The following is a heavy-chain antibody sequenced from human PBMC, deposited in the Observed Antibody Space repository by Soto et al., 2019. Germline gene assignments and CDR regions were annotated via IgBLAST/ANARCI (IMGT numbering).Heavy chain of an antibody. CDR3: AREDGDYGERAYHYSGMAV. J-gene: IGHJ6*02. Sequence: QVQLVESGGGVVQPGRSLRLSCAASGFTFSSYAMHWVRQAPGKGLEWVAGIGNDGNKKYYADSVKSRFTISRDNSNNTQFLQINSLRAEDTAVYHSAREDGDYGERAYHYSGMAVWGQGTTVTVSS. D-gene: IGHD4-17*01. CDR1: GFTFSSYA. CDR2: IGNDGNKK. V-gene: IGHV3-30-3*01.